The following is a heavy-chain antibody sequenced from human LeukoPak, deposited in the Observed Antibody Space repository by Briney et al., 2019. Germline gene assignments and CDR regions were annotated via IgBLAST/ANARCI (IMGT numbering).Heavy chain of an antibody. CDR2: IYTSGST. D-gene: IGHD4-17*01. V-gene: IGHV4-61*02. J-gene: IGHJ1*01. CDR1: GGSISSSSYY. CDR3: ARHGVPEDYGDYLGYFQH. Sequence: SETLSLTCTVSGGSISSSSYYWSWIRQPAGKGLEWIGRIYTSGSTNYNPSLKSRVTMSVDTSKNQFSLKLSSVTAADTAVYYCARHGVPEDYGDYLGYFQHWGQGTLVTVSS.